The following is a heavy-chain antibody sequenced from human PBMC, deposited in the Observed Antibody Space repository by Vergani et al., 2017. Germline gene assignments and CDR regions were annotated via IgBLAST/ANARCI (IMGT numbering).Heavy chain of an antibody. CDR3: VKDIAASGNYWYFDL. D-gene: IGHD6-13*01. J-gene: IGHJ2*01. V-gene: IGHV3-9*01. Sequence: EVQLVESGGGLVQPGRFLRLSCAASGFTFDDYAMHWVRQAPGKGLEWDSGINWYSDSIAYADSVKGRFTISRDNAKNSLYLQMNSLRAEDTALYYCVKDIAASGNYWYFDLWGRGTLVTVSS. CDR1: GFTFDDYA. CDR2: INWYSDSI.